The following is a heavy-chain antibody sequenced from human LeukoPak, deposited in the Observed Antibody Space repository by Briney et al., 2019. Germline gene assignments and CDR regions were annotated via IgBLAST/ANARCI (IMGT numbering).Heavy chain of an antibody. CDR1: GGSISSYY. J-gene: IGHJ5*02. Sequence: SETLSLTCTVSGGSISSYYWSWIRQPPGKGLEWLGYIFYSGSSNYNPSLKSRVSISVDTSKGHFSLKVSSVTAAAPAVYYFARGFDYVDPWGQGTLVTVSS. D-gene: IGHD4/OR15-4a*01. V-gene: IGHV4-59*01. CDR2: IFYSGSS. CDR3: ARGFDYVDP.